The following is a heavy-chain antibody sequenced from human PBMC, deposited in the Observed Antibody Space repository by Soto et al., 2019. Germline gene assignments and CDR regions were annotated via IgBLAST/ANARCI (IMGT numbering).Heavy chain of an antibody. J-gene: IGHJ2*01. CDR3: ARTLGYCSGGSCYSGYWYFDL. CDR1: GGTFSSYA. Sequence: QVQLVQSGAEVKKPGSSVKVSCKDSGGTFSSYAISWVRQAPGQGLEWMGGIIPIFGTANYAQKFQGRVTITADESTSTAYMELSSLRSEDTAVYYCARTLGYCSGGSCYSGYWYFDLWGRVTLVTVSS. D-gene: IGHD2-15*01. V-gene: IGHV1-69*12. CDR2: IIPIFGTA.